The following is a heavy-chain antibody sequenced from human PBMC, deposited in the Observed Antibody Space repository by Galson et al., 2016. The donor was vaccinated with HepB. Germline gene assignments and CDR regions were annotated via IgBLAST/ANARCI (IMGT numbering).Heavy chain of an antibody. J-gene: IGHJ5*02. D-gene: IGHD2-15*01. Sequence: LRLSCAASGFVFSNYGMHWVRQAPGKGLEWVAGLSYNGLNQHYPDSLMGRFTVARDNSQSIMYLQMDSLRPDDTAVYYCTKQVAEGGLGDTWGQGTVVTVSS. CDR1: GFVFSNYG. CDR3: TKQVAEGGLGDT. CDR2: LSYNGLNQ. V-gene: IGHV3-30*18.